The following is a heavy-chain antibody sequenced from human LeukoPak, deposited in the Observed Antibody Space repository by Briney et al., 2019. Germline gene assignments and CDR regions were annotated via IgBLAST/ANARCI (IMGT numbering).Heavy chain of an antibody. Sequence: GGSLGLSCAASGFTFDDYGMSWVRQAPGKGLEWVSGINWNGGSTGYADSVKGRFTISRDNAKNPLYLQMNSLRAEDTALYYCARNRGSGSYQYFDYWGQGTLVTVSS. D-gene: IGHD3-10*01. CDR1: GFTFDDYG. CDR2: INWNGGST. V-gene: IGHV3-20*04. CDR3: ARNRGSGSYQYFDY. J-gene: IGHJ4*02.